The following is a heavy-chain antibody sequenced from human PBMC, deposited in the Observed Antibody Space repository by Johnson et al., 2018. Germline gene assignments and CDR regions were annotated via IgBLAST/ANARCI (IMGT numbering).Heavy chain of an antibody. CDR2: ISGSGGST. CDR1: GFTFSDYA. V-gene: IGHV3-23*01. D-gene: IGHD5-24*01. J-gene: IGHJ4*02. CDR3: AKRRRDGYNSDLDY. Sequence: EVQLLETGGGLGQPGASLRLSCAASGFTFSDYAMTWVRQAPGKGLEWVSAISGSGGSTYYLDSVKGRFTISRDNSRNTVSLQMNSLRAEDTALYFCAKRRRDGYNSDLDYWGLGILVTVSA.